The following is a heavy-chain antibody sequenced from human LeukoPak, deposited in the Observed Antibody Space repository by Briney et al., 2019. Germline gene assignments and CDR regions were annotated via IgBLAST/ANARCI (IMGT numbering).Heavy chain of an antibody. J-gene: IGHJ4*02. V-gene: IGHV3-21*01. CDR1: GFTFSSYS. CDR2: ISSSSSYI. Sequence: GGSLRLSCAASGFTFSSYSMNWVRQAPGKGLEWVSSISSSSSYIYYADSVKGRFTISRDNAKNSLYLQMNSLRAEDTAVYYCARDLGDTAMVSPFDYWGQGTLVTVSS. D-gene: IGHD5-18*01. CDR3: ARDLGDTAMVSPFDY.